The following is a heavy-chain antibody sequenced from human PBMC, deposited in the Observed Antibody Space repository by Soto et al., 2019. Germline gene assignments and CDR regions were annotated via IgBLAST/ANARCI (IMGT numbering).Heavy chain of an antibody. CDR2: IYYSGST. CDR1: GGSISTYY. Sequence: SETLSLTCTVSGGSISTYYWSWIRQPPGKGLEWIGYIYYSGSTHYNPSLKSRVTISVDTSKNQFSLKLSSVTAADTAVYYCARERAGRGYYYYAMDVWGQGTTVTVSS. J-gene: IGHJ6*02. D-gene: IGHD3-10*01. V-gene: IGHV4-59*01. CDR3: ARERAGRGYYYYAMDV.